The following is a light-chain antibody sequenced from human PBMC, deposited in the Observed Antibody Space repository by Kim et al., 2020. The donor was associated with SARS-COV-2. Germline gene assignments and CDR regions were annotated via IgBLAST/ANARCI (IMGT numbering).Light chain of an antibody. V-gene: IGKV1-5*03. CDR1: QSISTW. CDR2: KAS. J-gene: IGKJ3*01. Sequence: DIQMTQFPSTLSASVGDRVTITCRASQSISTWLAWYQQKPGKAPKVLIYKASSLESGVPSRFSGSGSGTEFTLTISSLQPDDFAPYYCQQYNSYLFTFGPGTKVDIK. CDR3: QQYNSYLFT.